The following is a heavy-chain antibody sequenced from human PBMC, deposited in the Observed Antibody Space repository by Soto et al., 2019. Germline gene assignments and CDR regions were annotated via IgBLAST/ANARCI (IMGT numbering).Heavy chain of an antibody. Sequence: QVQLVQSGAEVKKPGASVKVSCKASGYTFTGYYMHWVRQAPGQGLEWMGWINPNSGGTNYAQKFQGWVTMTRDTSISTAYMELSRLRSDDTAVYYCARDGAAAGGGTNWFDSWGQGTLVTVSS. CDR2: INPNSGGT. CDR1: GYTFTGYY. D-gene: IGHD6-13*01. V-gene: IGHV1-2*04. CDR3: ARDGAAAGGGTNWFDS. J-gene: IGHJ5*01.